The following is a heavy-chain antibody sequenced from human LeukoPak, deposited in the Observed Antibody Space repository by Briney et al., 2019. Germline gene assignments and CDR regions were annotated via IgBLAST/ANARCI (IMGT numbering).Heavy chain of an antibody. V-gene: IGHV3-74*01. D-gene: IGHD3-10*01. CDR3: ARGGSPFY. CDR1: GFTFDDYA. J-gene: IGHJ4*02. CDR2: IKTDGSTT. Sequence: GGSLRLSCAASGFTFDDYAMHWVRQAPGKGLVWVSRIKTDGSTTTYADFVKGRVTVSRDNAKNTLYLQMNSLRAEDTAVYYCARGGSPFYWGQGTLVTVSS.